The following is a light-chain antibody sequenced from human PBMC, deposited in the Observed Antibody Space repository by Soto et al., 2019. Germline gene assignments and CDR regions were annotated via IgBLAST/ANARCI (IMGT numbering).Light chain of an antibody. J-gene: IGKJ1*01. CDR2: AAS. V-gene: IGKV1-6*01. Sequence: AIQMTQSPSSLSASVGDRVTITCRASQGIRNDLGWYQQKPGKAPKLLIYAASSLQSGVPSRFSGSGSGTDFTLTISSLQTEDFATYYCLQDYNLWTFGQGTKVEIK. CDR3: LQDYNLWT. CDR1: QGIRND.